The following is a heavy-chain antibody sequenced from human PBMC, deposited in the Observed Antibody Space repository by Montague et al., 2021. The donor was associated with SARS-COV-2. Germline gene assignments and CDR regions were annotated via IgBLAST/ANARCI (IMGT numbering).Heavy chain of an antibody. D-gene: IGHD3-22*01. CDR3: ARDPGYYYDSSGLIDY. J-gene: IGHJ4*02. Sequence: SLRLSCPASGFTFSSYSMNWVRQAPGKGLEWVSSISSSSSYIYYADSVKGRFTISRDSAKNSLYLQMNSLRAEDTAVYYCARDPGYYYDSSGLIDYWGQGILVTVSS. V-gene: IGHV3-21*01. CDR1: GFTFSSYS. CDR2: ISSSSSYI.